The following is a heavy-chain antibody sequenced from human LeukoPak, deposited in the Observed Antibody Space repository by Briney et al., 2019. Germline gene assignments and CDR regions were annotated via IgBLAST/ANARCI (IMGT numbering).Heavy chain of an antibody. D-gene: IGHD5-24*01. J-gene: IGHJ4*02. CDR2: IKTKTDGGTT. CDR3: TTVERWLLRSSPY. CDR1: GFTFSNAW. V-gene: IGHV3-15*01. Sequence: KPGESLRLSCAASGFTFSNAWMTWARQAPGRGLEWVGRIKTKTDGGTTDYAAPVKGRFTISRDDSKNTLYLQMNSLKTEDTAVYYCTTVERWLLRSSPYWGQGTLVTVSS.